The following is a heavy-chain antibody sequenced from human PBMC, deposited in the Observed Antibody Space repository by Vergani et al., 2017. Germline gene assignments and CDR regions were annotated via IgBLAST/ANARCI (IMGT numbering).Heavy chain of an antibody. Sequence: EVQLLESGGGLVQPGGSLRLSCAASGFTFSSYAMSWVRQAPGKGLEWVSGISGSGGSTYYADSVKGRFTISRDNSKNTLYLQMNSLRAEDTAVYYCAKGSHGSGSYSVFDYWGQGTLVTVSS. CDR2: ISGSGGST. J-gene: IGHJ4*02. CDR3: AKGSHGSGSYSVFDY. V-gene: IGHV3-23*01. CDR1: GFTFSSYA. D-gene: IGHD3-10*01.